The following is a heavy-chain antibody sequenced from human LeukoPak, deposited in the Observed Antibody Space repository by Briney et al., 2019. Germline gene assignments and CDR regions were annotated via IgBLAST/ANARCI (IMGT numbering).Heavy chain of an antibody. CDR1: GFTFSSYG. V-gene: IGHV3-30*02. CDR3: VFSEPSLSPAQPRYCSGGNCHYGHYMDV. J-gene: IGHJ6*03. CDR2: IRYDGSNK. D-gene: IGHD2-15*01. Sequence: PGGSLRLSCAASGFTFSSYGMHWVRQAPGKGLEWVAFIRYDGSNKYYADSVKGRFTISRDNSKNTLYLQMNSLRAEDTAVYYCVFSEPSLSPAQPRYCSGGNCHYGHYMDVWGKGTTVTVSS.